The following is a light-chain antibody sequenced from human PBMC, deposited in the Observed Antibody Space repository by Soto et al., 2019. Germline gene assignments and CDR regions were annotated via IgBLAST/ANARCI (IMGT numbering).Light chain of an antibody. V-gene: IGLV1-40*01. CDR1: SSNIGTGYD. CDR2: GNT. J-gene: IGLJ7*01. Sequence: QSVLTQPPSVSGAPGQRVTISCTGSSSNIGTGYDVHWYQQLPGTAPKLLIYGNTNRPSGVPDRFSGSKSGTSASLAITGLQAEDEADYYCQSYDSTLSGSSFVFGGGTQLTVL. CDR3: QSYDSTLSGSSFV.